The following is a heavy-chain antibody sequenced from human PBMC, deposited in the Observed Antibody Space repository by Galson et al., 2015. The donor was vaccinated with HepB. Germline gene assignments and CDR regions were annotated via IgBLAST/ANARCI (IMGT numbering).Heavy chain of an antibody. CDR2: ILYDGSNK. Sequence: SLRLSCAASGFTFSSYGMHWVRQAPGKGLEWVAVILYDGSNKYYVDSVKGRFTISRDNSKNTLYLQMNSLRAEDTAVYYCAKDHRGYYRRGDAFDIWGQGTMVTVSS. J-gene: IGHJ3*02. D-gene: IGHD3-22*01. CDR1: GFTFSSYG. V-gene: IGHV3-30*18. CDR3: AKDHRGYYRRGDAFDI.